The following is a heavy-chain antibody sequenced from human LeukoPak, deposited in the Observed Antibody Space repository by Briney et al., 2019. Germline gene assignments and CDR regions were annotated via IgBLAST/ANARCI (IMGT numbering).Heavy chain of an antibody. J-gene: IGHJ2*01. D-gene: IGHD6-19*01. V-gene: IGHV2-5*02. CDR3: AHRPATLGIAVAGTDWYFDL. CDR1: GFSLSTSGVG. Sequence: SGPTLVKPTQTLTLTCTFSGFSLSTSGVGVGWIRQPPGKALEWLALIYWDDDKRYSPSLKSSLTITKDTSKNQVVLTMTNMDPVDTATYYCAHRPATLGIAVAGTDWYFDLWGRGTLVTVSS. CDR2: IYWDDDK.